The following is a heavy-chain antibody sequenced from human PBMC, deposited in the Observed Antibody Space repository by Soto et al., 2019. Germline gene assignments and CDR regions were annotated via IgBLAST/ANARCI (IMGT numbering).Heavy chain of an antibody. CDR3: ARHYGDYDGWFDP. CDR1: GYTFTSYD. CDR2: MNPNSGNT. V-gene: IGHV1-8*01. D-gene: IGHD4-17*01. J-gene: IGHJ5*02. Sequence: QVQLVQSGAEVKKPGASVKVSCKASGYTFTSYDINWVRQATGQGLEWMGWMNPNSGNTGYAQKFQGRVTMTRNTSISTAYMELSSLRSAATAVYYCARHYGDYDGWFDPWGQRTLVTVSS.